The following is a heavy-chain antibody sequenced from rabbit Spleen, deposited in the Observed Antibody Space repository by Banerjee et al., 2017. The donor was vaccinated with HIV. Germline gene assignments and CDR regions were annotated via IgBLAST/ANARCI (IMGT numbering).Heavy chain of an antibody. D-gene: IGHD8-1*01. Sequence: QSLEESGGGLVKPGASLTLTCKASGFSFNSGYDMCWVRPAPGKGLGWVACAYAGSSGSTYSATWAKGRFTISKTSSTTVTLQMTSLTSADTATYFCASDAGTSFSTYGMDLWGPGTLVTVS. CDR1: GFSFNSGYD. V-gene: IGHV1S40*01. J-gene: IGHJ6*01. CDR2: AYAGSSGST. CDR3: ASDAGTSFSTYGMDL.